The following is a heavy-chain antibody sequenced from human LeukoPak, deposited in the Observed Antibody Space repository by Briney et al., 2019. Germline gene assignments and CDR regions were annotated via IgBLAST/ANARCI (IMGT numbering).Heavy chain of an antibody. Sequence: ASVKVSCKASGGTFSSYAISWVRQASGQGLEWMGGIIPIFGTANYAQKFQGRVTITADESTSTAYKELSSLRSEDTAVYYCARGYSGSYDPFDPWGQGTLVTVSS. V-gene: IGHV1-69*01. CDR3: ARGYSGSYDPFDP. J-gene: IGHJ5*02. D-gene: IGHD1-26*01. CDR1: GGTFSSYA. CDR2: IIPIFGTA.